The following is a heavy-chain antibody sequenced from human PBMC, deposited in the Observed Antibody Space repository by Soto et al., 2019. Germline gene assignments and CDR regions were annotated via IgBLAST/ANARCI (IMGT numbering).Heavy chain of an antibody. CDR3: ARGAERWLPFDY. D-gene: IGHD5-12*01. CDR1: GGSISSYY. V-gene: IGHV4-59*01. J-gene: IGHJ4*02. Sequence: SETLSLTCTVSGGSISSYYWSWIRQPPGKGLEWIGYIYYSGSTNSNPSLKSRVTISVDTSKNQFSLKLSSVTAADTAVYYCARGAERWLPFDYWGQGTLVTVSS. CDR2: IYYSGST.